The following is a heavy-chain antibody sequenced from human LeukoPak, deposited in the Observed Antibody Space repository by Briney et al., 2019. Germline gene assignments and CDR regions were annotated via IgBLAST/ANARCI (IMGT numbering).Heavy chain of an antibody. D-gene: IGHD6-19*01. CDR2: IYYSGRT. V-gene: IGHV4-59*01. CDR3: ARDRGSSGWYGEGYFDY. J-gene: IGHJ4*02. CDR1: GGSISSYY. Sequence: SETLSLTCTVSGGSISSYYWSWIRQPPGKGLEWIGHIYYSGRTNYSPSLKSRVTISVDTSKNQFSLILSSVTAADTAVYYCARDRGSSGWYGEGYFDYWGQGILVTVSP.